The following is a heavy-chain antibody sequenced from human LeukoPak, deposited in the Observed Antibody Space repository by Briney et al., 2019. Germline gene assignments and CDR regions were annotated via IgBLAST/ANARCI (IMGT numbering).Heavy chain of an antibody. J-gene: IGHJ4*02. V-gene: IGHV4-4*09. CDR1: GGSMKRSSYY. D-gene: IGHD6-6*01. Sequence: SETLSLTCFVSGGSMKRSSYYWSWIRQPPGKGLEWIGYIYTSGGTNYIPSLKGRVTISIDTSKNQFSLKLSSVTAADSAVYYCARLTRLSTSPDRYYLDYWGQGTLVTVSS. CDR2: IYTSGGT. CDR3: ARLTRLSTSPDRYYLDY.